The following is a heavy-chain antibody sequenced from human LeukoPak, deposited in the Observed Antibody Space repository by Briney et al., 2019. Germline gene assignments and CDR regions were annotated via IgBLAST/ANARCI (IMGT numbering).Heavy chain of an antibody. J-gene: IGHJ4*02. CDR2: IYPDDSDT. V-gene: IGHV5-51*01. CDR1: GYSFTSYW. Sequence: GESLKISCKGSGYSFTSYWIGWVRQMPGKGLEWMGIIYPDDSDTRYSPSFQGQVTISADKSISTAYLQWSSLKASDTAMYYCARKPGPTGASADFDYWGQGTLVTVPS. CDR3: ARKPGPTGASADFDY. D-gene: IGHD1-1*01.